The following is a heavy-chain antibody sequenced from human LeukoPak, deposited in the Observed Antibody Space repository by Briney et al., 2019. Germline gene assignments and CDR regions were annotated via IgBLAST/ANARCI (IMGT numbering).Heavy chain of an antibody. CDR2: ISYSGNS. J-gene: IGHJ4*02. CDR3: ARGTVEYSYGDLYDH. D-gene: IGHD5-18*01. Sequence: PSETLSLNCTVSGGSISSYYWSWIRQPPGKGLEWIGYISYSGNSDYNPSLNSRVTISVDTSKNQFSLKLTSVTAADTALYYCARGTVEYSYGDLYDHWGQGTLVTVSS. V-gene: IGHV4-59*01. CDR1: GGSISSYY.